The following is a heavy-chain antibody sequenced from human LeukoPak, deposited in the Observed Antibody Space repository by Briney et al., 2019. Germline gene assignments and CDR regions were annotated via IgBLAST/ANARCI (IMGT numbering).Heavy chain of an antibody. CDR3: ARGLPLTPDAFDI. V-gene: IGHV4-30-2*01. CDR1: GGSISSGGYS. D-gene: IGHD4-23*01. Sequence: PPQTLSLTCAVSGGSISSGGYSWSWIRQPPGKGLEWIGYIYHSGSTYYNPSLKSRVTISVDRSKNQFSLKLSSVTAADTAVYYCARGLPLTPDAFDIWGQGTMVTVSS. CDR2: IYHSGST. J-gene: IGHJ3*02.